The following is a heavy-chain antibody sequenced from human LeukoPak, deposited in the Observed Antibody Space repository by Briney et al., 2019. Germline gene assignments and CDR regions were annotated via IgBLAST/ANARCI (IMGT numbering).Heavy chain of an antibody. J-gene: IGHJ6*02. Sequence: GGTLRLSCAASGFTFSSYAMSWVRQAPGKGLEWVSAISGSGGSTYYADSVKGRFTISRDNSKNTLYLQMNSLRAEDTAVYYCAKDGSNYGGYYYYGMDVWGQGTTVTVSS. CDR2: ISGSGGST. CDR1: GFTFSSYA. D-gene: IGHD4-11*01. V-gene: IGHV3-23*01. CDR3: AKDGSNYGGYYYYGMDV.